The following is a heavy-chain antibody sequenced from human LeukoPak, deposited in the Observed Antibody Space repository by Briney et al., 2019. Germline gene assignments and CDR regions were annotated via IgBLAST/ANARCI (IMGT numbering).Heavy chain of an antibody. CDR3: ARVHTVVVPAATYNWFDP. CDR2: IYYSGST. V-gene: IGHV4-39*07. CDR1: GGSISSSSYY. D-gene: IGHD2-2*01. J-gene: IGHJ5*02. Sequence: KPSETLSLTCTVSGGSISSSSYYWGWIRQPPGKGLEWIGSIYYSGSTNYNPSLKSRVTISVDTSKNQFSLKLSSVTAADTAVYYCARVHTVVVPAATYNWFDPWGQGTLVTVSS.